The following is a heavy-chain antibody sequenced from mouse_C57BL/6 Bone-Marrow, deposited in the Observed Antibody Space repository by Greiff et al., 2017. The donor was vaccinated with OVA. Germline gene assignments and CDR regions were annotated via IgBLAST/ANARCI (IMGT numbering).Heavy chain of an antibody. Sequence: VQLQQPGAELVKPGASVKLSCKASGYTFTSYWMHWVKQRPGQGLEWIGMIHPNSGSTNYNEKFKSKATLTVDKSSSTAYMQLSSLTSEDSAVYYCARSYYYGSRHSEYFDVWGTGTTVTVSS. J-gene: IGHJ1*03. D-gene: IGHD1-1*01. CDR2: IHPNSGST. V-gene: IGHV1-64*01. CDR1: GYTFTSYW. CDR3: ARSYYYGSRHSEYFDV.